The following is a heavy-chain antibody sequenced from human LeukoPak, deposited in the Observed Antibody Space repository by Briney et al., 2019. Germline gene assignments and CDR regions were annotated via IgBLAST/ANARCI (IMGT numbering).Heavy chain of an antibody. CDR2: IYPGDSDT. D-gene: IGHD4-17*01. CDR3: ARRSSTVTPVVDV. Sequence: GESLKISCKGSGYSFTSYWIGWVRQMPGKGLEWMGIIYPGDSDTRYSPSFQGQVTISADKSVSTAYLQWSSLKASDTAMYYCARRSSTVTPVVDVWGQGTTVTVSS. V-gene: IGHV5-51*01. J-gene: IGHJ6*02. CDR1: GYSFTSYW.